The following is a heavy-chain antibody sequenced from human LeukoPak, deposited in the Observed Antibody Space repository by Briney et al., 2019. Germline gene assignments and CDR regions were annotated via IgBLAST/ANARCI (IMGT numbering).Heavy chain of an antibody. CDR3: ARHPYCSGGSCYDY. CDR1: GGSISSSRYY. Sequence: TSETLSLTCTVSGGSISSSRYYWGWIRQPPGKGLEWIGSIYYSGSTYYNPSLKSRVTISVDTSKNQFSLKLSSVTAADTAVYYCARHPYCSGGSCYDYWGQGTLVTVSS. D-gene: IGHD2-15*01. J-gene: IGHJ4*02. CDR2: IYYSGST. V-gene: IGHV4-39*01.